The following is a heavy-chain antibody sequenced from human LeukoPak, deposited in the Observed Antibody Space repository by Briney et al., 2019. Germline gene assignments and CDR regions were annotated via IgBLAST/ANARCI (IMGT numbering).Heavy chain of an antibody. CDR2: INVNSGGT. Sequence: ASVKVSCKASGYTFSGYDMHWVRQAPGQGLERMGWINVNSGGTNYAQKFQGRVTMTRDTSISTAYMELSRLRSDDTAVYYCARIYCSSTSCYYFDYWGQGTLVTVSS. V-gene: IGHV1-2*02. J-gene: IGHJ4*02. CDR3: ARIYCSSTSCYYFDY. D-gene: IGHD2-2*01. CDR1: GYTFSGYD.